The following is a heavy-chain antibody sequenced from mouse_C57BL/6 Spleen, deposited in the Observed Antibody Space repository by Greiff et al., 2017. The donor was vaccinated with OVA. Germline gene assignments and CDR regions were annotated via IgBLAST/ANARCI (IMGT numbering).Heavy chain of an antibody. CDR1: GYAFSSYW. CDR3: ARSYDGSGFAY. CDR2: IYPGDGDT. J-gene: IGHJ3*01. D-gene: IGHD2-3*01. Sequence: QVQLKQSGAELVKPGASVKISCKASGYAFSSYWMNWVKQRPGKGLEWIGQIYPGDGDTNYNGKFKGKATLTADKSSSTAYMQLSSLTSEDSAVYFCARSYDGSGFAYWGQGTLVTVSA. V-gene: IGHV1-80*01.